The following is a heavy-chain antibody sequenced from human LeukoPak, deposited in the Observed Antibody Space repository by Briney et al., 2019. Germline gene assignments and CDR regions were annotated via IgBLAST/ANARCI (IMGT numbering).Heavy chain of an antibody. CDR3: ARHRRTWIQLWGYFDY. CDR1: GGSFSGYY. J-gene: IGHJ4*02. CDR2: INHSGST. V-gene: IGHV4-34*01. Sequence: SETLSLTCAVYGGSFSGYYWSWIRQPPGKGLEWIGEINHSGSTNYNPSLKSRVTISVDTSKNQFSLKLSSVTAADTAVYYCARHRRTWIQLWGYFDYWGQGTLVTVSS. D-gene: IGHD5-18*01.